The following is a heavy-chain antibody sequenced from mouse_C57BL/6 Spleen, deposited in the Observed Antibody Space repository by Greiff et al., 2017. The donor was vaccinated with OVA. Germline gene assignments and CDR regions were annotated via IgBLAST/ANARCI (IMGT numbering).Heavy chain of an antibody. CDR2: IWRGGST. D-gene: IGHD1-1*01. Sequence: VQVVESGPGLVQPSQSLSITCTVSGFSLTSYGVHWVRQSPGKGLEWLGVIWRGGSTDYNAAFMSRLSITKDNSKSQVFFKMNSLQADDTAIYYCAKPKAYGSSYAMDYWGQGTSVTVSS. J-gene: IGHJ4*01. V-gene: IGHV2-5*01. CDR3: AKPKAYGSSYAMDY. CDR1: GFSLTSYG.